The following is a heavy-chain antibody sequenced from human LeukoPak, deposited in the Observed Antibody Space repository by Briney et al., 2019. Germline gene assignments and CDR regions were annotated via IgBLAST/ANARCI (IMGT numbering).Heavy chain of an antibody. CDR1: GYSITSGYC. Sequence: SETLSLTCSVSGYSITSGYCWGWIRQPPGKGLEWIGGIYHSGSSYYNPSLESRVTISKDPSKKQFSLKLSSVTAADTAVYYCARDRGIAAAGMSYYYYGMNVWGQGTTVTVSS. CDR2: IYHSGSS. V-gene: IGHV4-38-2*02. D-gene: IGHD6-13*01. CDR3: ARDRGIAAAGMSYYYYGMNV. J-gene: IGHJ6*02.